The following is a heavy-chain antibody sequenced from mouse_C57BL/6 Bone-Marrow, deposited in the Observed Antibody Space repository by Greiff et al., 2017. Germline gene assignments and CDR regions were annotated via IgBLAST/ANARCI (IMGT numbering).Heavy chain of an antibody. CDR2: IDPSDSST. V-gene: IGHV1-69*01. J-gene: IGHJ4*01. CDR1: GYTFPSYW. Sequence: QVQLQQSGAELVMPGASVKLSCKASGYTFPSYWMHWVKQRPGQGLEWIGEIDPSDSSTNYNQKFKGKSTLTVDKSSSTAYMQLSSLTSEASAVYYGAKPRDYYGYAMDYWGQGTSVTVSS. CDR3: AKPRDYYGYAMDY. D-gene: IGHD1-1*01.